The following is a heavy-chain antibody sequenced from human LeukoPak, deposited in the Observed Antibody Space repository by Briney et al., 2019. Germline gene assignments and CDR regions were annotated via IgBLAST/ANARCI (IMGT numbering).Heavy chain of an antibody. CDR2: IKEDGSEK. CDR1: GFSFSDYW. Sequence: GGSLRLSCAASGFSFSDYWLSWVRQPPGKGLEWVANIKEDGSEKYYVDSVKGRFTISRDKAKNSLYVQMNGLRAEDTAVYDCARTVRGYWGQGTLVTVSS. J-gene: IGHJ4*02. V-gene: IGHV3-7*02. CDR3: ARTVRGY.